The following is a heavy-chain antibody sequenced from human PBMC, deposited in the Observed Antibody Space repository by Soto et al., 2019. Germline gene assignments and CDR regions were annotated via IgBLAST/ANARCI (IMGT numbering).Heavy chain of an antibody. CDR2: IYYRGNA. Sequence: QLQLQESDPGLVKPSETLSLTCSVSDDSINSDKYYWGWIRQPPGKGLEWIGSIYYRGNAYYNPSLQTRVTISLDKSKSQFSLKLNSVTAADSAVYLCARLEGLATISYYFDFWGPGALVTVSS. V-gene: IGHV4-39*01. D-gene: IGHD5-12*01. J-gene: IGHJ4*02. CDR3: ARLEGLATISYYFDF. CDR1: DDSINSDKYY.